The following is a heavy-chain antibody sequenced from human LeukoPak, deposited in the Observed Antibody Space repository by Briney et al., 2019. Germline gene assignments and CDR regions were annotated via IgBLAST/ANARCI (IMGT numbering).Heavy chain of an antibody. D-gene: IGHD2-2*01. V-gene: IGHV3-30*18. J-gene: IGHJ4*02. CDR3: AKDKGLDVVVPAALDY. Sequence: PGRSLRLSCAASGFTFSSYGMHWVRQAPGKGLEWVAVISYDGSNKYYADSVKGRFTISRDNSKNTLYLQMNSLRAEDTAVYYCAKDKGLDVVVPAALDYWGQGTLVTVSS. CDR1: GFTFSSYG. CDR2: ISYDGSNK.